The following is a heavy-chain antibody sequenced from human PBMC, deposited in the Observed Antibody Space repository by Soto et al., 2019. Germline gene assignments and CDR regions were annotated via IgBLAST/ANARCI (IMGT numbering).Heavy chain of an antibody. J-gene: IGHJ4*02. CDR2: INQDGTKI. D-gene: IGHD3-3*01. Sequence: EVHLVETGGGLVQPGGSLRLSCAVSGSSISSHWMSWVRQAPGKGLEWVANINQDGTKIHYVDSVKGRFTISRDNAKNSLHLQLSSLRADDTAVYFCARGEEWLLLSLQGVFDQWGQGTLVTVSS. CDR3: ARGEEWLLLSLQGVFDQ. V-gene: IGHV3-7*03. CDR1: GSSISSHW.